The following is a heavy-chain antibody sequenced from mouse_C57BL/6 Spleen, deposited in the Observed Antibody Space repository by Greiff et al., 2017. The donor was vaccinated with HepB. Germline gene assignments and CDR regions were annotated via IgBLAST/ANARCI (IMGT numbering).Heavy chain of an antibody. CDR2: IWSGGST. CDR1: GFSLTSYG. V-gene: IGHV2-2*01. Sequence: VQLQQSGPGLLQPSQSLSITCTVSGFSLTSYGVHWVRQSPGKGLEWLGVIWSGGSTDYNAAFISRLSISKDNSKSQVFFKMKSLQADDTAIYYCARNYEGFAYWGQGTLVTVSA. J-gene: IGHJ3*01. CDR3: ARNYEGFAY. D-gene: IGHD2-3*01.